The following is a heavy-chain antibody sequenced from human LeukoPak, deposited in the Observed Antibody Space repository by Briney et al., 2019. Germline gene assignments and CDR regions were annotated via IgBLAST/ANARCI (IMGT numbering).Heavy chain of an antibody. Sequence: SETLSLTCTVSGYSISSGFYWGWIRQPPGKGLEWIGNVYHGGSSYYNPSLNGRVTISVDTSKNQFSLNLYSVTAADTAVYYCARGIIVGATWGENDNWFDPWGQGTLVTVSS. V-gene: IGHV4-38-2*02. J-gene: IGHJ5*02. CDR3: ARGIIVGATWGENDNWFDP. CDR1: GYSISSGFY. D-gene: IGHD1-26*01. CDR2: VYHGGSS.